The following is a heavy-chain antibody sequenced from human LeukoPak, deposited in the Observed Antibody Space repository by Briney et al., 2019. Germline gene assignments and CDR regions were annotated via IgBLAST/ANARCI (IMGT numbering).Heavy chain of an antibody. CDR2: ISGDGGST. CDR3: AKDISYGYCSSTSCYAGGMDV. Sequence: PGGPLRLSCAASGFTFDDYAMHWVRQAPGKGLEWVSLISGDGGSTYYADSVKGRFTISRDNSKNSLYLQMNSLRTEDTALYYCAKDISYGYCSSTSCYAGGMDVWGQGTTVTVSS. J-gene: IGHJ6*02. D-gene: IGHD2-2*01. CDR1: GFTFDDYA. V-gene: IGHV3-43*02.